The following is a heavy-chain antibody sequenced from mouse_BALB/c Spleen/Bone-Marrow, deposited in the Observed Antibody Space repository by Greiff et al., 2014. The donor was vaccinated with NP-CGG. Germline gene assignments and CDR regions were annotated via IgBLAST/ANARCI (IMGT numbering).Heavy chain of an antibody. CDR2: IYPGDGDT. D-gene: IGHD1-1*01. CDR3: ARDYYGSRYYFDY. Sequence: VQLQESGAELVRPGSSVKISCKASGCAFSSYWMNWVKQRPGQGLEWIGQIYPGDGDTNYNGKFKGKATLTADKSSSTAYMQLSSLTSEDSAVYFCARDYYGSRYYFDYWGQGTTLTVSS. CDR1: GCAFSSYW. J-gene: IGHJ2*01. V-gene: IGHV1-80*01.